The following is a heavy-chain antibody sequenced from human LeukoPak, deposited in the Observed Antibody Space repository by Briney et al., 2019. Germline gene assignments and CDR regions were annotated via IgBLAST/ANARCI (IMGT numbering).Heavy chain of an antibody. D-gene: IGHD2-21*02. J-gene: IGHJ4*02. V-gene: IGHV1-46*01. CDR3: ARDWGVMVTAIHNYPYY. Sequence: GASVKVSCKASGYTFTGYYMHWVRQAPGQGLEWMGIINPSGGSTSYAQKFQGRVTMTRDMSTSTVYMELSSLRSEDTAVYYCARDWGVMVTAIHNYPYYWGQGTLVTVSS. CDR1: GYTFTGYY. CDR2: INPSGGST.